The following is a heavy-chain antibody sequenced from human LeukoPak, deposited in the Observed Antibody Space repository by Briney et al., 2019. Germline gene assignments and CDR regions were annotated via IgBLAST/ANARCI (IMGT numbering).Heavy chain of an antibody. CDR2: IGSSGSTI. CDR1: GFTFSDYY. Sequence: GGSLRLSCAASGFTFSDYYMSWIRQAPGKGLEWVSYIGSSGSTIYYADSVKGRFTISRDNAKNSLYLQMNSLRAEDTAVYYCVRDLVSSSGYCDYWGQGTLVTVSS. D-gene: IGHD6-19*01. CDR3: VRDLVSSSGYCDY. V-gene: IGHV3-11*04. J-gene: IGHJ4*02.